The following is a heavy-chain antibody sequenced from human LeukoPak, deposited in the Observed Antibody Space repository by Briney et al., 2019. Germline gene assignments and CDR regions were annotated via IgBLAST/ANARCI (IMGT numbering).Heavy chain of an antibody. CDR1: GFTFDDYA. V-gene: IGHV3-9*01. Sequence: GRSLRLSCAASGFTFDDYAMHWVRQAPGKGPEWVSGISWNSGSIGYADSVKGRFTISRDNAKNSLYLQMNSLRAEDTALYYCAKDTSSGWYGVGAFDIWGQGTMVTVSS. CDR2: ISWNSGSI. D-gene: IGHD6-19*01. J-gene: IGHJ3*02. CDR3: AKDTSSGWYGVGAFDI.